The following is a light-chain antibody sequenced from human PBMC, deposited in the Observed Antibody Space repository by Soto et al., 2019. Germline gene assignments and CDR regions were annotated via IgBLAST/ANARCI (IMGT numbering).Light chain of an antibody. CDR3: AAWDDSLNGLV. J-gene: IGLJ3*02. V-gene: IGLV1-44*01. CDR1: SSNIGSNT. CDR2: DNN. Sequence: QAVVTQPPSASGTPGQRVTISCSGSSSNIGSNTVNWYQQLPGTAPKLLIYDNNQRPSGVPDRFSGSKSGTSASLAISGLQSEDEADYYCAAWDDSLNGLVFGGGTKLTVL.